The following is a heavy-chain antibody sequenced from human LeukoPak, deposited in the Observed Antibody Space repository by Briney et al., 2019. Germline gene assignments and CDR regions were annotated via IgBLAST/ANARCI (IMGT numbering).Heavy chain of an antibody. CDR3: ARIGSAAFTDS. CDR2: ISDSGGAI. CDR1: GFTFSTYA. Sequence: PGGSLRPSCAASGFTFSTYALNWVRQAPGKGLEWVSAISDSGGAIYYADSVKGRFTMSRDNSKNSLFLQMSSLRAEDTAVYYCARIGSAAFTDSWGQGTLVTVSS. D-gene: IGHD3-3*02. V-gene: IGHV3-23*01. J-gene: IGHJ4*02.